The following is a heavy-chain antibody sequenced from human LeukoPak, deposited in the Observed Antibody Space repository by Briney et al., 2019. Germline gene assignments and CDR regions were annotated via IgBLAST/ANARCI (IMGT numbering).Heavy chain of an antibody. D-gene: IGHD6-19*01. CDR1: GGSVSSGSDY. V-gene: IGHV4-61*01. J-gene: IGHJ2*01. CDR2: IYYSGRT. CDR3: ARAKAVATWYFDL. Sequence: SETLSLTCTVSGGSVSSGSDYWSWIRQPPGKGLEWSGYIYYSGRTNYNPSLKSRVTISVDTSKNQFSLKLSSVTAVDTAVYYCARAKAVATWYFDLWGRGTLVSVSS.